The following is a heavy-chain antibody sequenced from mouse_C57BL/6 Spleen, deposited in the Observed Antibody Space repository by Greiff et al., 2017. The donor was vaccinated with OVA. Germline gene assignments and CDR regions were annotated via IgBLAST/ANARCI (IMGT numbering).Heavy chain of an antibody. CDR1: GFTFSSYG. CDR3: AIQDTTVGCWYFDV. Sequence: EVQGVESGGDLVKPGGSLKLSCAASGFTFSSYGMSWVRQTPDKRLEWVATISSGGSYTYYPDSVKGRFTISRDNAKNTLYLQMSSLKSEDTDMYYCAIQDTTVGCWYFDVWGTGTTVTVSS. D-gene: IGHD1-1*01. V-gene: IGHV5-6*01. CDR2: ISSGGSYT. J-gene: IGHJ1*03.